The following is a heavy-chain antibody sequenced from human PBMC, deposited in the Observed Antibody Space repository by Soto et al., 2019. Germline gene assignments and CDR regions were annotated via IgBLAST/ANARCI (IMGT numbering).Heavy chain of an antibody. V-gene: IGHV3-33*01. CDR1: GFPFSSYF. J-gene: IGHJ3*02. D-gene: IGHD3-3*01. CDR3: ARFNSFRVVSAFDI. Sequence: EGSLILSWASSGFPFSSYFMHLVRPAPGKGLEWVAVIWYDGSNKYYADSVKGRFTISRDNSKNTLYLQMNSLRAEDTAVYYCARFNSFRVVSAFDIWGQGTMVT. CDR2: IWYDGSNK.